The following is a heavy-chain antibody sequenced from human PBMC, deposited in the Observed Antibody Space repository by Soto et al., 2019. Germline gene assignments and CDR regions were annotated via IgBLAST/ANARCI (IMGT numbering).Heavy chain of an antibody. CDR1: GYTFNSAG. CDR2: ISVDNGDT. Sequence: QVHLVQSGPEVKEPGASVRVSCKASGYTFNSAGLAWVRQAPGQGLEWMGWISVDNGDTKYAQKFQGRVTMTTDTSTTTAYMDLRGVKSDDTAVFYCARVQSLGYCRSASCYDVFDHWGQGTLVTVSS. CDR3: ARVQSLGYCRSASCYDVFDH. J-gene: IGHJ4*02. D-gene: IGHD2-2*01. V-gene: IGHV1-18*01.